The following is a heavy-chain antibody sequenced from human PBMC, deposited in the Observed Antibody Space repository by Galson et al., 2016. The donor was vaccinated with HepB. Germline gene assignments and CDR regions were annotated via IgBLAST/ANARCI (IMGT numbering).Heavy chain of an antibody. CDR3: ARGGRGTYSVRYYYYYMDV. J-gene: IGHJ6*03. Sequence: SETLSLTCTVSGGSINTKYWSWIRQSPGKGLEWIGYIYYRGTTNYNPSLKSRVTISVDTSKNQLSLKLSSVTTADTAVYYCARGGRGTYSVRYYYYYMDVWGKGTTVTVSS. CDR1: GGSINTKY. D-gene: IGHD1-26*01. V-gene: IGHV4-59*01. CDR2: IYYRGTT.